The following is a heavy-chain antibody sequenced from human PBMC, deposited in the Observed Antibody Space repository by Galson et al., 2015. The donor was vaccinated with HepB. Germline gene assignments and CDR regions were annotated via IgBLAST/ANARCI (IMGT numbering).Heavy chain of an antibody. V-gene: IGHV1-24*01. D-gene: IGHD3-16*01. CDR1: GYTLTELS. J-gene: IGHJ3*02. CDR3: ATVGGYRDAGAFDI. Sequence: SVKVSCKVSGYTLTELSMHWVRQAPGKGLEWMGGFDPEDGETIYAQKFQGRVTMTEDTSTDTAYMELSSLRSKDTAVYYCATVGGYRDAGAFDIWGQGTMVTVSS. CDR2: FDPEDGET.